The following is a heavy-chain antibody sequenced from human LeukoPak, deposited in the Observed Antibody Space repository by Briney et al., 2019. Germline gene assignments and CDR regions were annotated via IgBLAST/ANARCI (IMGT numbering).Heavy chain of an antibody. J-gene: IGHJ4*02. CDR1: GFTFSHYS. V-gene: IGHV3-21*01. Sequence: PGGSLRLSCAASGFTFSHYSMNWVRQAPGKGLEWVSSISTGSSYIYYADSVKGRFTISRDNAKNSLYLQMNSLRAEDTAVYYCGKVAYRRGQFDYWGRGTLVTVSS. D-gene: IGHD6-19*01. CDR2: ISTGSSYI. CDR3: GKVAYRRGQFDY.